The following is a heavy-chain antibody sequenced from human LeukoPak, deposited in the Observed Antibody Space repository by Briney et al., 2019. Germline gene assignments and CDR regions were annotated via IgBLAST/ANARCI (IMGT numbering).Heavy chain of an antibody. CDR1: GGTFSSYA. CDR3: ARELATGWELGDYFDY. V-gene: IGHV1-18*01. Sequence: ASVKVSCKASGGTFSSYAISWVRQAPGQGLEWMGWISAYNGNTNYAQKLQGRVTMTTDTSTSTAYMELRSLRSDDTAVYYCARELATGWELGDYFDYWGQGTLVTVPS. D-gene: IGHD7-27*01. CDR2: ISAYNGNT. J-gene: IGHJ4*02.